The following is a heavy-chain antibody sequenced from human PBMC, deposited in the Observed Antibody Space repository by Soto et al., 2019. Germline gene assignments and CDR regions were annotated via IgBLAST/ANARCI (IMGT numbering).Heavy chain of an antibody. J-gene: IGHJ4*02. CDR1: GYTFTSYG. D-gene: IGHD3-22*01. CDR2: ISAYNGNT. Sequence: ASVKVSCKASGYTFTSYGISWVRQAPGQGLEWMGWISAYNGNTNYAQNFQGRVTMTTDTSTNTAYMELRSLRSDDTAVYYCARGLYGYDSSGYLFDYWGQGTLVTVSS. V-gene: IGHV1-18*04. CDR3: ARGLYGYDSSGYLFDY.